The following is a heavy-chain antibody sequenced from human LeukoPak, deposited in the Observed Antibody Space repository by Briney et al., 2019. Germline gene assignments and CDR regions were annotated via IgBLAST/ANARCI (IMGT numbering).Heavy chain of an antibody. V-gene: IGHV3-74*01. J-gene: IGHJ4*02. CDR2: INSDGSST. CDR3: AKDRMYYDILTGYYRGVFDY. D-gene: IGHD3-9*01. CDR1: GFTFSSYW. Sequence: GGSLRLSCAASGFTFSSYWMHWVRQAPGKGLVWVSRINSDGSSTSYADSVKGRFTISRDNAKNTLYLQMNSLRAEDTAVYYCAKDRMYYDILTGYYRGVFDYWGQGTLVTVSS.